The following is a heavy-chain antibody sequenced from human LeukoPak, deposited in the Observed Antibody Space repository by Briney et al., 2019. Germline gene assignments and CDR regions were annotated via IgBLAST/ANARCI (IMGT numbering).Heavy chain of an antibody. Sequence: GGSLRLSCAASGFTFSSYGMHWVRQAPGKGLECVAKIKEDGSEAHYVDSVKGRFTISRDNAKESLYLQMNSLRAEDTAVYYCARDYTGGWNDYWGQGIRVTVSS. J-gene: IGHJ4*02. D-gene: IGHD7-27*01. CDR2: IKEDGSEA. CDR1: GFTFSSYG. CDR3: ARDYTGGWNDY. V-gene: IGHV3-7*01.